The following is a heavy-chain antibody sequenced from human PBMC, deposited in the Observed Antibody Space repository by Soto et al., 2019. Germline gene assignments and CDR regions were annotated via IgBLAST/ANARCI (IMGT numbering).Heavy chain of an antibody. D-gene: IGHD3-10*01. Sequence: GESLMISCKGSGYSFTSYWIGWVRQMRGKGLEWMGIIYPGDCKSRCSPSFQGQVTISADKAITTAYLQWSSLKASDTALYYCARHSQPATYSYGSGSYYPPHGMDVWGQGTTVTVSS. CDR3: ARHSQPATYSYGSGSYYPPHGMDV. J-gene: IGHJ6*02. CDR1: GYSFTSYW. CDR2: IYPGDCKS. V-gene: IGHV5-51*01.